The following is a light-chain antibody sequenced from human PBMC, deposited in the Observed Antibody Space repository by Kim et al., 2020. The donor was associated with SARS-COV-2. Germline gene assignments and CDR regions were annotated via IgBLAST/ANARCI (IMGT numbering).Light chain of an antibody. CDR3: KQSYIMWT. CDR1: QSITNY. CDR2: AAS. Sequence: DIQMTQSPSSLSASVGDRVTITCRASQSITNYLNWYQQKPGKAPKLLIYAASSLQSGVPSRFSGSGSGTDFTLTISSLQPEDFATYYCKQSYIMWTFGQGTKVDIK. V-gene: IGKV1-39*01. J-gene: IGKJ1*01.